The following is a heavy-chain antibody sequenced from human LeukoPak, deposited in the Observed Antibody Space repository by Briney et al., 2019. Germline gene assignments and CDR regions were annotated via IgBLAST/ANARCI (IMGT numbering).Heavy chain of an antibody. V-gene: IGHV3-23*01. CDR2: ISGSGVNT. CDR3: AKDGVYGPGCCYYFDY. CDR1: GLTLSTYA. Sequence: GGSLRLSCAASGLTLSTYAMDWVRQAPGKGLEWVSTISGSGVNTYYADSVKGRFTISRDNSKTTVYLQMKSLRAEDTAVYYCAKDGVYGPGCCYYFDYWGQGTLVTVSS. D-gene: IGHD3-10*01. J-gene: IGHJ4*02.